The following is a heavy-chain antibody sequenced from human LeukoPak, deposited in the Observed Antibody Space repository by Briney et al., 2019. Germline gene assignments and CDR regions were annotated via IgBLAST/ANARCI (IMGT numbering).Heavy chain of an antibody. Sequence: KSSETLSLTCTVSGGSISSYYWSWIRQPPGKGLEWIGYIYTSGSTNYNASLKSRVTISVDTSKNQFSLKLSSVTAADTAVYYCARTAYYDFWSGYYSPYYYYYYMDVWGKGTTVTVSS. D-gene: IGHD3-3*01. V-gene: IGHV4-4*09. J-gene: IGHJ6*03. CDR3: ARTAYYDFWSGYYSPYYYYYYMDV. CDR2: IYTSGST. CDR1: GGSISSYY.